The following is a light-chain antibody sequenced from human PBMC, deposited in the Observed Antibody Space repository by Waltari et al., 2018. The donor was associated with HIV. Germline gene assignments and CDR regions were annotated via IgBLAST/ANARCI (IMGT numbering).Light chain of an antibody. V-gene: IGLV3-25*03. CDR2: RDS. Sequence: SPDLTQAPSVSVSPGQPASIPCSGHELAIQYLHWYQEKAGQAPVLAIFRDSERPLGIPERISGSRSGILATLTISGVLAEDEADYYCQSAATSGTSVVFGGGTKLTVL. J-gene: IGLJ2*01. CDR3: QSAATSGTSVV. CDR1: ELAIQY.